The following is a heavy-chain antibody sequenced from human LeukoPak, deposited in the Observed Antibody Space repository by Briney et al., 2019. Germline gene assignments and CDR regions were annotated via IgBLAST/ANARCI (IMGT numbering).Heavy chain of an antibody. CDR3: AREQAYYYDSSGYCDY. D-gene: IGHD3-22*01. V-gene: IGHV4-39*07. CDR2: IYYSGST. Sequence: SETLSLTCTVSGGSIYSTTYYWGWIRQTPGKGLEWIGSIYYSGSTYYNPSLKSRVTISVDTSKNQFSLKLSSVTAADTAVYYCAREQAYYYDSSGYCDYWGQGTLVTVSS. CDR1: GGSIYSTTYY. J-gene: IGHJ4*02.